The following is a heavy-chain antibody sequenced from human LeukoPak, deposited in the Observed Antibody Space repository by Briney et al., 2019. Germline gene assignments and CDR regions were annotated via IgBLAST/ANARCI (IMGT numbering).Heavy chain of an antibody. V-gene: IGHV1-46*01. CDR2: INPSGGST. CDR1: GYTFTSYY. CDR3: AKYSSGWYLSQYYFDY. Sequence: ASVKVSCKASGYTFTSYYMHWVRQAPGQGLEWMGIINPSGGSTSYAQKFQGRVTMTRDTSTSTVYMELSSLRSEDTAVYYCAKYSSGWYLSQYYFDYWGQGTLVTVPS. D-gene: IGHD6-19*01. J-gene: IGHJ4*02.